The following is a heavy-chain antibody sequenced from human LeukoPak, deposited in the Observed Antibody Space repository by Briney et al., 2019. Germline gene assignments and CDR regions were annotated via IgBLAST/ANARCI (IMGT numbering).Heavy chain of an antibody. D-gene: IGHD5-24*01. Sequence: PSETLSLTCAVYGGSFSGYYWSWIRQPPGKGLEWIGEINHSGSTNYNPSLKSRVTISVDTSKNQFSLKLSSVTAADTAVYYCARRNRLEMATVYYYYYYMDVWGKGTTVTISS. CDR1: GGSFSGYY. CDR3: ARRNRLEMATVYYYYYYMDV. J-gene: IGHJ6*03. V-gene: IGHV4-34*01. CDR2: INHSGST.